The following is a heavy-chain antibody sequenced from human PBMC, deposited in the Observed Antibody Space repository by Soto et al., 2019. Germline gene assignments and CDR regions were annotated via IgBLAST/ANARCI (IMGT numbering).Heavy chain of an antibody. D-gene: IGHD3-22*01. Sequence: PGGSLRLSCAASGFTFSSYAMHWVRQAPGKGLEWVAVISYDGSNKYYADSVKGRFTISRDNSKNTLYLQMNSLRAEDTAVYYCARATLYYYDSSGSPFDYWGQGTLVTVSS. V-gene: IGHV3-30-3*01. CDR3: ARATLYYYDSSGSPFDY. CDR1: GFTFSSYA. J-gene: IGHJ4*02. CDR2: ISYDGSNK.